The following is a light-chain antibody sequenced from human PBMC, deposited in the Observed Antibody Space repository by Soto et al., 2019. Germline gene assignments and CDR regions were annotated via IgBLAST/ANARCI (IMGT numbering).Light chain of an antibody. Sequence: EIVLTQSPGTLSLSPGERATLSCRASQSVSSSYLAWYQEKPAQAPRLIIYGASNRATGIPERFSGSGSGTDFSLTISRLEPEDSAVYYCQQYGSSPLTFGGGTKVEIK. V-gene: IGKV3-20*01. CDR1: QSVSSSY. CDR3: QQYGSSPLT. J-gene: IGKJ4*01. CDR2: GAS.